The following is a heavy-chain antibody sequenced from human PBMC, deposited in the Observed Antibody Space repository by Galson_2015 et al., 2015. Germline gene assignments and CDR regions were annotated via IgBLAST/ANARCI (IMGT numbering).Heavy chain of an antibody. CDR2: ISSTTTYI. CDR3: ARQILDYDFWSGYYPANFDY. D-gene: IGHD3-3*01. J-gene: IGHJ4*02. Sequence: SPRLSCAASEFTFSSYYISWVRQAPGKGLEWVSSISSTTTYIYYADSVKGRFTISRDNAKNSLYLQMNSLGAEDTAVYYCARQILDYDFWSGYYPANFDYWGQGTLVTVSS. V-gene: IGHV3-21*01. CDR1: EFTFSSYY.